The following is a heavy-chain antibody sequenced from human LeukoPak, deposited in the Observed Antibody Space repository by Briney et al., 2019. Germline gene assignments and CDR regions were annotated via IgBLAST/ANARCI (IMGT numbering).Heavy chain of an antibody. Sequence: GGSLRLSCAASGFTFSSYWMHWVRQAPGKGLLWVSRINSDGSSTSYADSVKGRFTISRDNAKNTLYLQMNSLRAEDTAVYYCARGGYLRYFDWLSKPPYYFDYWGQGTLVTVSS. CDR2: INSDGSST. CDR1: GFTFSSYW. CDR3: ARGGYLRYFDWLSKPPYYFDY. D-gene: IGHD3-9*01. V-gene: IGHV3-74*01. J-gene: IGHJ4*02.